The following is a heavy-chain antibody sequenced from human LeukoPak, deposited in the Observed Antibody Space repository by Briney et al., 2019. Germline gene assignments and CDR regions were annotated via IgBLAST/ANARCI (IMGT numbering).Heavy chain of an antibody. J-gene: IGHJ4*02. CDR3: ARPFPPGYYFDY. CDR2: IYYSGST. Sequence: SETLSLTCTVSGGSISSSSYYWGWIRQPPWKGLEWIGSIYYSGSTYYNPSLKCRVTISVDTSKNQFSLKLSSVTAADTAVYYCARPFPPGYYFDYWGQGTLVTVSS. CDR1: GGSISSSSYY. V-gene: IGHV4-39*01.